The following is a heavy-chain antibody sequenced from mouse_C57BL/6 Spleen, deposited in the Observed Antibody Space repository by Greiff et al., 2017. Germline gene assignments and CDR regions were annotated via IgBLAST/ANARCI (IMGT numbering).Heavy chain of an antibody. Sequence: VKLQESGPELVKPGASVKISCKASGYAFSSSWMNWVKQRPGKGLEWIGRIYPGDGDTNYNGKFKGKATLTADKSSSTAYMQLSSLTSEDSAVYFCAREGYYGNPYYAMDYWGQGTSVTVSS. V-gene: IGHV1-82*01. CDR3: AREGYYGNPYYAMDY. D-gene: IGHD2-1*01. CDR1: GYAFSSSW. CDR2: IYPGDGDT. J-gene: IGHJ4*01.